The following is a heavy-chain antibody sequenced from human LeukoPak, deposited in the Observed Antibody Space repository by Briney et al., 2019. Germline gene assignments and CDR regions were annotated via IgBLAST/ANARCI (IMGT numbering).Heavy chain of an antibody. CDR1: GGSISSSSYY. V-gene: IGHV4-39*07. CDR3: AREDSYYDAVAWFDP. Sequence: SETLSLTCTVSGGSISSSSYYWGWIRQPPGKGLEWIGSIYYSGSTYYNPSLKSRVTMSVDTSKNQFSLQLNSVTPEDTAVYYCAREDSYYDAVAWFDPWGQGTLVTVSS. J-gene: IGHJ5*02. D-gene: IGHD3-22*01. CDR2: IYYSGST.